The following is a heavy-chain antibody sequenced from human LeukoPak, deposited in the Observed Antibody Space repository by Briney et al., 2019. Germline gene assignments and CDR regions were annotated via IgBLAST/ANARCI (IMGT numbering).Heavy chain of an antibody. V-gene: IGHV4-38-2*02. D-gene: IGHD6-19*01. CDR2: IYYSGST. Sequence: SETLSLTCTVSGYSISSGYYWGWIRQPPGKGLEWIGYIYYSGSTNYNPSLKSRVTISVDTSKNQFSLKLSSVTAADTAVYYCARGISVAGIKGYFQHWGQGTLVTVSS. CDR3: ARGISVAGIKGYFQH. CDR1: GYSISSGYY. J-gene: IGHJ1*01.